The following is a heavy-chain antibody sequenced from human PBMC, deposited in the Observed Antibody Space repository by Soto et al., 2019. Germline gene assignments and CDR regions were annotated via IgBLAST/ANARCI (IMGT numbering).Heavy chain of an antibody. Sequence: ASVKVSCKVSGYTLTELSMHWVRQAPGKGLEWMGGFDPEDGETIYAQKFQGRVTMTEDTSTDTAYMELSSLRSEDTAVYYCATHYGDYVGFDYWGQGPLVTVSS. V-gene: IGHV1-24*01. CDR3: ATHYGDYVGFDY. D-gene: IGHD4-17*01. CDR2: FDPEDGET. CDR1: GYTLTELS. J-gene: IGHJ4*02.